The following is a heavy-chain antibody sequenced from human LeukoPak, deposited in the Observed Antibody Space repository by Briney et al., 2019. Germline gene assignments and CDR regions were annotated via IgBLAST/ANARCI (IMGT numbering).Heavy chain of an antibody. CDR3: ARTTLYFDFWGGYYTDGFDY. V-gene: IGHV3-30*03. J-gene: IGHJ4*02. Sequence: GGSLRLSCAASGFTFSSYGMHWVRQAPGKGLEWVAVISYDGSNKYYADSVKGRFTISRDNAKNSLYLQMNSLRAEDTAVYYCARTTLYFDFWGGYYTDGFDYWGQGTLVTVSS. CDR1: GFTFSSYG. CDR2: ISYDGSNK. D-gene: IGHD3-3*01.